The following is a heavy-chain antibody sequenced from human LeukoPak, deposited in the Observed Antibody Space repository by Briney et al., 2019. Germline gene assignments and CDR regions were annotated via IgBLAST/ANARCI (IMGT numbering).Heavy chain of an antibody. D-gene: IGHD3-22*01. CDR1: GFTFSSYS. Sequence: GGSLRLSCAASGFTFSSYSMNWVRQAPGKGLEWVSSISSSSSYIYYADSVKGRLTISRDNAKNSLYLQMNSLRAEDKAVYYCARVGNYCDSSGYYYIGYYFDYWGQGTLVTVSS. J-gene: IGHJ4*02. V-gene: IGHV3-21*01. CDR2: ISSSSSYI. CDR3: ARVGNYCDSSGYYYIGYYFDY.